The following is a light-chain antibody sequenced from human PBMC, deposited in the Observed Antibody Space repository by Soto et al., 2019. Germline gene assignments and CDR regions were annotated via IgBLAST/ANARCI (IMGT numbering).Light chain of an antibody. CDR1: QSVSSSY. J-gene: IGKJ2*01. Sequence: EIVLTQSPGTLSLSPGERATLSCRASQSVSSSYLAWYQQKPGQAPRLLIYGASSRATGIPDRCSGSGSGTDFTLTISRLEPEDFAVYFCQLRDTFGQGTKLEIK. CDR3: QLRDT. CDR2: GAS. V-gene: IGKV3-20*01.